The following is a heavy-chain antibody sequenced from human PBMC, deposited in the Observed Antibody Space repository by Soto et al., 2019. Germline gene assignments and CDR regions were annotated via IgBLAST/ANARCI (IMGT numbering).Heavy chain of an antibody. CDR2: IKQDGSEK. Sequence: EVHLVESGGGLVQTGGSLRLSCAIFESTGSRDWVKWVRQAPGKGLEWGAHIKQDGSEKYYVDSVKGRFTISRDNAKKSLYLQMNSLRPADTAMYYCSGGVGDAFWGQGTLVTVSS. J-gene: IGHJ4*02. CDR3: SGGVGDAF. D-gene: IGHD1-26*01. V-gene: IGHV3-7*04. CDR1: ESTGSRDW.